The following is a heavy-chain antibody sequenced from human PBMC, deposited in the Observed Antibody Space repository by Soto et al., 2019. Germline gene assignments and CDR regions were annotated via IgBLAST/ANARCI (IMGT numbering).Heavy chain of an antibody. D-gene: IGHD3-10*01. CDR1: GYTFTRYD. V-gene: IGHV1-8*01. CDR2: MNPNSGNT. J-gene: IGHJ2*01. Sequence: ASVKAPCPASGYTFTRYDINWVRQATGPGLAWMGWMNPNSGNTGYAQKFQGRVTMTRNTSISTAYMELSSLRSEDTAVYYCARLSRPLYTGSGGYYCFESWGRGTLVTVSS. CDR3: ARLSRPLYTGSGGYYCFES.